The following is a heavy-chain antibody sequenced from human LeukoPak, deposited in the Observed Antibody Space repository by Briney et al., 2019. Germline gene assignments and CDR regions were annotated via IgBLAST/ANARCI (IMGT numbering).Heavy chain of an antibody. V-gene: IGHV4-34*01. Sequence: SGTLSLTCAVYGGSISSYYWWWIRQPPGKGLQWIGEINHSGYTNYNPPLKSRVTISLDTSKNQFSLKLTSVTAADTAVYYCAASGGPINWFDPWGQGTLVTVSS. J-gene: IGHJ5*02. D-gene: IGHD2-15*01. CDR2: INHSGYT. CDR1: GGSISSYY. CDR3: AASGGPINWFDP.